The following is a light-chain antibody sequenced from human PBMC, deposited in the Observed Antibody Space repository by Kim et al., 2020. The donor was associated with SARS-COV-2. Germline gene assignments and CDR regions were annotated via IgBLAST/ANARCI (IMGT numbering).Light chain of an antibody. CDR2: DAS. CDR1: QSISGW. J-gene: IGKJ1*01. CDR3: QQYNTYSSWT. V-gene: IGKV1-5*01. Sequence: DIQMTQSPSTLSASVGDRVTITCRASQSISGWLAWYQHKPGKAPKLLIYDASSLEGGVPSRFSGSGSGTEFTLTISSLQPDDFATYYCQQYNTYSSWTFGQGTKVDIK.